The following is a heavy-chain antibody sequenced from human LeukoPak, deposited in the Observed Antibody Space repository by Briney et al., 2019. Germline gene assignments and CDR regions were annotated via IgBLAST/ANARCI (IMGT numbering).Heavy chain of an antibody. CDR2: VHSEGSTT. CDR1: GFTFSSHW. D-gene: IGHD3-10*01. CDR3: AREGYYGSCDF. J-gene: IGHJ4*02. V-gene: IGHV3-74*01. Sequence: GGSLRISCAASGFTFSSHWMRWVRQAPGKGLVWVSRVHSEGSTTVYADSARGRFTISRDNAKNTLYLQMNSLRVEDTAVYYCAREGYYGSCDFWGQGTLVTVSS.